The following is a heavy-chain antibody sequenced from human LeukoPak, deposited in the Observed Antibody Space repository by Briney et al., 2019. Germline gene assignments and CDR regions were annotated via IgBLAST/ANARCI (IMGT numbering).Heavy chain of an antibody. Sequence: ASVKVSCKASGYTLTSYGISWVRQAPGQGLEWMGWISAYNGNTNYAQKLQGRVTMTTDTSTSTAYMELRSLRSDDTAVYYCARDLVPSDPDYDFWSGYFTWGQGTLVTVSS. J-gene: IGHJ1*01. CDR3: ARDLVPSDPDYDFWSGYFT. CDR2: ISAYNGNT. CDR1: GYTLTSYG. V-gene: IGHV1-18*01. D-gene: IGHD3-3*01.